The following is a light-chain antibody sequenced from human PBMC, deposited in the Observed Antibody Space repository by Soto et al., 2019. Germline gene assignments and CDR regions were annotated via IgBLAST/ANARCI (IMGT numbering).Light chain of an antibody. V-gene: IGLV2-8*01. Sequence: QSVLTQPPSASGSLGQSVTISCTGTTRDVGGYDYVSWYQQHPGKAPKLMIYEVNKRPSGVPDRFSGSKSGNTASLTVSGLQAEDEADYYCSSYVGAKNVVFGGGTKLTVL. CDR2: EVN. CDR1: TRDVGGYDY. CDR3: SSYVGAKNVV. J-gene: IGLJ2*01.